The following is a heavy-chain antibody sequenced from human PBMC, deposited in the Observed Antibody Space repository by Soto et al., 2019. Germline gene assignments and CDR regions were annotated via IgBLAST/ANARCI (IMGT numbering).Heavy chain of an antibody. V-gene: IGHV4-59*01. CDR3: ARSSCYSLFDY. J-gene: IGHJ4*02. Sequence: SETLSLTCTVSGGSIISYYWSWILQPPGKGLEWIGYIYYSGSTNYNPSLKSRVTISVDTSKNQFSLKLSSVTAADTAVYYCARSSCYSLFDYSGQGTLVTGSS. CDR1: GGSIISYY. D-gene: IGHD2-15*01. CDR2: IYYSGST.